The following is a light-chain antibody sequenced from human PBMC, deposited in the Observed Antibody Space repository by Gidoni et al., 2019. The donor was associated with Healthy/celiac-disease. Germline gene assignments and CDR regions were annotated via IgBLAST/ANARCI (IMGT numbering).Light chain of an antibody. V-gene: IGLV2-8*01. Sequence: QSALTQPPSASGSPGQSVTISCTATSSDVGGSNYVPWYHQHPGKAPKLMIYQVSKRPSGFPVRFSCSKSGNTASLTVSGLQAEDEADYYCSSYAGSNNFRVFGGGTKLTVL. CDR2: QVS. J-gene: IGLJ3*02. CDR3: SSYAGSNNFRV. CDR1: SSDVGGSNY.